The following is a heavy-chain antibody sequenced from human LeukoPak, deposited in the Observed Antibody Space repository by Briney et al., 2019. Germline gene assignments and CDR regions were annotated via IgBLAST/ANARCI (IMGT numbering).Heavy chain of an antibody. CDR3: ARDEVITFRLFDH. J-gene: IGHJ4*02. CDR1: GFTLSAHG. D-gene: IGHD1-14*01. V-gene: IGHV3-33*01. Sequence: GTSLRLSCAASGFTLSAHGMHWVRQAPGKGLEWLAVIWYDGNTKYYSDSVKGRFTISRDSSKNTLYLEMNSLRAEDTAVYYCARDEVITFRLFDHWGQGTLVTVSS. CDR2: IWYDGNTK.